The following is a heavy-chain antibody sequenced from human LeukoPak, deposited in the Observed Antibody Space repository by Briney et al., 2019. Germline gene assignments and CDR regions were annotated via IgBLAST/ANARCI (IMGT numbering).Heavy chain of an antibody. CDR1: GGTFSSYA. V-gene: IGHV1-69*13. D-gene: IGHD1-1*01. J-gene: IGHJ5*02. CDR3: ARPVPSRLGWFDP. CDR2: IIPIFGTA. Sequence: SVKVSCKASGGTFSSYAISWVRQAPGQGLEWMGGIIPIFGTANYAQKFQGRVTITADESTSTAYMELSSLRFEDTAVYYCARPVPSRLGWFDPWGQGTLVTVSS.